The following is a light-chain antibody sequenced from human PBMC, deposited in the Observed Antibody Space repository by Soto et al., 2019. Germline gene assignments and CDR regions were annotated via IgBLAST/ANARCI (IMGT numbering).Light chain of an antibody. CDR2: DTS. V-gene: IGKV3-11*01. CDR3: QQRSNWPGT. J-gene: IGKJ1*01. Sequence: IVLTQSPASVSLSPGESATLSCRASQDITTYLAWYQQKPGQAPRLFIYDTSSRATGIPARFSGSGSGTDFTLTISSLEPEDFAVYYCQQRSNWPGTFGQGTKVDIK. CDR1: QDITTY.